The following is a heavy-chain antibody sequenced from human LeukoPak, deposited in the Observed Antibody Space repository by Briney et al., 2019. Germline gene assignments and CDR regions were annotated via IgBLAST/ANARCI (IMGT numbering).Heavy chain of an antibody. Sequence: GGSLRLSCAASGFTFSSYWMTWVRQAPGRGLEWVANIKQDGSERNYVDSVKGRFTISRDNAKNSLYLQMNTLRDEDTAVYYCATGAGCGYWGQGTLVTVSS. CDR3: ATGAGCGY. J-gene: IGHJ4*02. CDR1: GFTFSSYW. CDR2: IKQDGSER. V-gene: IGHV3-7*03. D-gene: IGHD6-19*01.